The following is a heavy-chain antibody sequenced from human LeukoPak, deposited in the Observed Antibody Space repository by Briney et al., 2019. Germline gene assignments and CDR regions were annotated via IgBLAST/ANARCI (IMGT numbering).Heavy chain of an antibody. Sequence: GGSLRLSCAASGFTFSSYWMSWVRQAPGKGLEWVANIKQDGSEKYYVDSVKGRFTISRDNAKNSLYLQMNSLRAEDTAVYYCARGGEPAAIKVNFDYWGQGTLVTVSS. V-gene: IGHV3-7*01. CDR3: ARGGEPAAIKVNFDY. D-gene: IGHD2-2*02. CDR2: IKQDGSEK. J-gene: IGHJ4*02. CDR1: GFTFSSYW.